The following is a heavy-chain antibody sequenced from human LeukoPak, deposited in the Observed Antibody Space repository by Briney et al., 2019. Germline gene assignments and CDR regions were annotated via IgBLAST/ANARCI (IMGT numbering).Heavy chain of an antibody. D-gene: IGHD4/OR15-4a*01. CDR3: ARIDYSALSHAFDI. CDR2: IYTSGST. J-gene: IGHJ3*02. Sequence: SETLSLTCTVSGGSINSYYWSWIRQPAGKGLEWIGRIYTSGSTNYSPSLASRVTISRDTSKNQISLNLSSVTAADTAVYYCARIDYSALSHAFDIWGQGTTVTVSS. V-gene: IGHV4-4*07. CDR1: GGSINSYY.